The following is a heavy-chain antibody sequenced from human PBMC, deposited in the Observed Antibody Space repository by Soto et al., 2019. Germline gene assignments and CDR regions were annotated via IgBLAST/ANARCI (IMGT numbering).Heavy chain of an antibody. J-gene: IGHJ5*02. CDR2: IKSFNGDT. CDR1: GYTFTGYY. Sequence: QVQLVQSGAEVKEPGASVKVSCKASGYTFTGYYMHWARQAPAQGLEWMGWIKSFNGDTNYAQKFQGRVTLTRDTSISTAYMELSRLKSDDTAVYYCARVVSPYYDVLTGNWFDPWGQGTLVTVSS. CDR3: ARVVSPYYDVLTGNWFDP. V-gene: IGHV1-2*02. D-gene: IGHD3-9*01.